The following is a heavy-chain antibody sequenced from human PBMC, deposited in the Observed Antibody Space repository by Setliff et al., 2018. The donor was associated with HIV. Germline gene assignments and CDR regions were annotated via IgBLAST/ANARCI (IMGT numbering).Heavy chain of an antibody. Sequence: TGGSLRLSCAASGFTFSNYGMHWVRQAPGKGLEWVAVISYDGSNKYYGDSVKGRFTISRDNSKNTLYLQMKSLRAEDTAVYYCAKEGEWQRSRGYMDVWGKGTTVTVSS. V-gene: IGHV3-30*18. CDR2: ISYDGSNK. CDR1: GFTFSNYG. CDR3: AKEGEWQRSRGYMDV. J-gene: IGHJ6*03. D-gene: IGHD5-12*01.